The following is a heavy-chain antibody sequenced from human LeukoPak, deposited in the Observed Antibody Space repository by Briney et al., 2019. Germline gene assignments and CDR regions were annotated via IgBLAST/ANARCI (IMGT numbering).Heavy chain of an antibody. CDR3: ARDERRYSSGWYDPYFDY. V-gene: IGHV3-48*03. CDR1: GFTFSGYE. Sequence: PGGSLRLSCAASGFTFSGYEMNWVRQAPGKGLEWVSYISSSGSTIYYADSVKGRFTISRDNAKNSLYLQMNSLRAEDTAVYYCARDERRYSSGWYDPYFDYWGQGTLVTVSS. J-gene: IGHJ4*02. CDR2: ISSSGSTI. D-gene: IGHD6-19*01.